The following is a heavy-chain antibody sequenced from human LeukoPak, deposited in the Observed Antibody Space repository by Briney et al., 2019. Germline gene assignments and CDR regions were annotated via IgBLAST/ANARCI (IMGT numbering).Heavy chain of an antibody. V-gene: IGHV7-4-1*02. Sequence: GASVKVSCKASGYTFTNYAMNWVRQAPGQGLEWMGWINTNTGNPTYAQGFAGRFVFSLDTSVSTAYLQISSLKTEDTAVYYCAAAGSNGFDNWGQGTLDTVSS. CDR3: AAAGSNGFDN. CDR2: INTNTGNP. D-gene: IGHD6-13*01. J-gene: IGHJ4*02. CDR1: GYTFTNYA.